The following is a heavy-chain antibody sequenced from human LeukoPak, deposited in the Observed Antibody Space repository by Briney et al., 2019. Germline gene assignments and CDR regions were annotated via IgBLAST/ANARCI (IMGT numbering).Heavy chain of an antibody. J-gene: IGHJ4*02. CDR2: IYYSGTT. CDR3: ARHRRYTTGSEEYDY. Sequence: WVRQPPGKGLEWIGSIYYSGTTYYNPSLKSRVTISVDTSRNQFSLKVGSVTDADTAVYYCARHRRYTTGSEEYDYWGQGNMVTVSS. V-gene: IGHV4-39*01. D-gene: IGHD2-8*02.